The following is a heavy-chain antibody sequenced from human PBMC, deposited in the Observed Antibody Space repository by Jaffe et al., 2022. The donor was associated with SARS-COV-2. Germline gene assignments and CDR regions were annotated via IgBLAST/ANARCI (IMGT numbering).Heavy chain of an antibody. Sequence: EVQLLESGGGLVQPGGSLRLSCAASGFTFSSYAMSWVRQAPGKGLEWVSAISGSGGSTYYADSVKGRFTISRDNSKNTLYLQMNSLRAEDTAVYYCSITDSSGQGTNWGQGTLVTVSS. V-gene: IGHV3-23*01. D-gene: IGHD3-22*01. CDR3: SITDSSGQGTN. CDR1: GFTFSSYA. CDR2: ISGSGGST. J-gene: IGHJ4*02.